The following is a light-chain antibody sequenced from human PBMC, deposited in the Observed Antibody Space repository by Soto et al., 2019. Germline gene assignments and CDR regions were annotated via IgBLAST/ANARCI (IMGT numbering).Light chain of an antibody. J-gene: IGLJ2*01. CDR1: TSNIGRNF. CDR3: ATWDDSLGDLV. V-gene: IGLV1-47*01. Sequence: QSVVTQPPSASGTPGQRVTISCSGSTSNIGRNFVYWYQQLPGTAPKLLIYKNDQRPSGVPERFSGSKSATSASLAISGLRSEDEAAYHCATWDDSLGDLVFGGGTK. CDR2: KND.